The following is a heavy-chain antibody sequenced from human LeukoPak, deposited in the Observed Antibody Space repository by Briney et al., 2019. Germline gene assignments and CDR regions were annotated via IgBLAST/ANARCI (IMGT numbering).Heavy chain of an antibody. CDR3: ARGFNFIDY. CDR1: GGSISSGSYY. J-gene: IGHJ4*02. CDR2: IYTSGST. D-gene: IGHD3-3*01. V-gene: IGHV4-61*02. Sequence: TLSLTCTVSGGSISSGSYYWSWIRQPAGKGLEWIGRIYTSGSTNYNPSLKSRVTISVDTSKNQFSLKLSSVTAADTAVYYCARGFNFIDYWGQGTLVTVSS.